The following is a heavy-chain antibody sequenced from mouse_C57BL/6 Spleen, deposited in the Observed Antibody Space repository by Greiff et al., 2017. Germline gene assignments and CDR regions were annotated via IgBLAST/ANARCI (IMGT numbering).Heavy chain of an antibody. J-gene: IGHJ2*01. V-gene: IGHV1-78*01. Sequence: QVQLQQSDAELVKPGASVKISCKVSGFTFTDHTISWMQQRPEKGLEWIGYIYPRDGSTKYNENIKGKATLTADKSSITAYMQLNSLTSEDSAVYFCAYYSNYDFDYWGQGTTRTVSA. CDR2: IYPRDGST. D-gene: IGHD2-5*01. CDR3: AYYSNYDFDY. CDR1: GFTFTDHT.